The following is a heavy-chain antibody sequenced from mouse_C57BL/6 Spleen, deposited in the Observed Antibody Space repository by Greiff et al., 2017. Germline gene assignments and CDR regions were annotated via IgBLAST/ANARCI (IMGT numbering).Heavy chain of an antibody. J-gene: IGHJ1*03. V-gene: IGHV5-4*01. Sequence: EVMLVESGGGLVKPGGSLKLSCAASGFTFSSYAMSWVRQTPEKRLEWVATISDGGSYTYYPDNVKGRFTISRDNAKNNLYLQMSHLKSEDTAMYYCARDGVYYGNYGYFDVWGTGTTVTVSS. CDR2: ISDGGSYT. D-gene: IGHD2-1*01. CDR1: GFTFSSYA. CDR3: ARDGVYYGNYGYFDV.